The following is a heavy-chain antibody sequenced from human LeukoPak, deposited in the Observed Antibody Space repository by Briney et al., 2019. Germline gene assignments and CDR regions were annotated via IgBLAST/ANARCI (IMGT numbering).Heavy chain of an antibody. CDR1: GASFSGDY. CDR3: ARDLYDSGDYYYGIRAYYFDQ. CDR2: INHSGRS. D-gene: IGHD3-22*01. V-gene: IGHV4-34*01. J-gene: IGHJ4*02. Sequence: SETLSLTCAVSGASFSGDYWSWLRQPPGKGLEWIAEINHSGRSNFNPSLQGRVTISVDTSKNQFSLNLSSVTAADTARYYCARDLYDSGDYYYGIRAYYFDQWGQGTLVTVSS.